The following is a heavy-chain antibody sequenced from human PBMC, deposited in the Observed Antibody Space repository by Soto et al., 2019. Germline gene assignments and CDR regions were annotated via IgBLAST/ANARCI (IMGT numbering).Heavy chain of an antibody. Sequence: EVQLVESGGGSVQPGGSLRLSCAASEFTFRSFWMSWVRQAPGKGLEWVANIKPDGSEKYHVDSVKGRFTISRDNAMNSMDLQMNCRGAEDTARYYCANLRSTKIRGLWEDHDYDYYGMDVWGQGTTVTVSS. CDR1: EFTFRSFW. J-gene: IGHJ6*02. D-gene: IGHD1-26*01. CDR2: IKPDGSEK. V-gene: IGHV3-7*05. CDR3: ANLRSTKIRGLWEDHDYDYYGMDV.